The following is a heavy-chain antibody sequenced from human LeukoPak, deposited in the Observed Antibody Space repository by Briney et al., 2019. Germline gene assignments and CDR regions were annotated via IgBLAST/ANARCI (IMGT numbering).Heavy chain of an antibody. CDR1: GYTFTNYI. CDR3: ARGGYFDY. J-gene: IGHJ4*01. D-gene: IGHD2-15*01. V-gene: IGHV1-18*04. CDR2: INTDNGDT. Sequence: AASVEVSCKAFGYTFTNYIISWVRQAPGQGLEWMGWINTDNGDTKYAQKLQGRVSMTTDTSTSTAYMELRSLRSDDTAFYYCARGGYFDYWGHGTLVTVSS.